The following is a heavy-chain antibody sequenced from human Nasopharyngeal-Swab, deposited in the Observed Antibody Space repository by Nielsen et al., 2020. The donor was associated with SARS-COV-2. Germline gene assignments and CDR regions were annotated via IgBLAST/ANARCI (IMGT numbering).Heavy chain of an antibody. CDR3: ARDEAGTANSGFDY. J-gene: IGHJ4*02. CDR1: GFSFGSFG. D-gene: IGHD1-1*01. CDR2: IWYDGSNK. V-gene: IGHV3-33*01. Sequence: GGSLRLSCAASGFSFGSFGMHWVRKAPGKGLEWVAVIWYDGSNKYYADSVKGRFTISRDNSKSTLYLQMNSLRAEDTAIYYCARDEAGTANSGFDYWGQGTLVTVSS.